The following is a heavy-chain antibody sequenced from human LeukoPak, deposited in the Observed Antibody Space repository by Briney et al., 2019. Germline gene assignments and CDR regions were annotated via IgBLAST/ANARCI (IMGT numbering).Heavy chain of an antibody. V-gene: IGHV4-39*01. CDR1: GGSISSSSYY. Sequence: PSETLSLTCTVSGGSISSSSYYWGWIRQPPGKGLEWIGSIYYSGNTYYNPSLKSRVTISVDTSKNQFSLKLSSVTAADTAVYYCARRCTSGNSNAASDIWGQGTMVTVSS. CDR2: IYYSGNT. CDR3: ARRCTSGNSNAASDI. D-gene: IGHD2-2*01. J-gene: IGHJ3*02.